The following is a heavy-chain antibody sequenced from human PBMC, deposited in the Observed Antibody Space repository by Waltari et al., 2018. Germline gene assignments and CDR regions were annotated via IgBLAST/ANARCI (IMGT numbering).Heavy chain of an antibody. CDR2: IWYDGSNK. D-gene: IGHD2-8*01. CDR3: ARAPPAYCTNGVCDQEDY. J-gene: IGHJ4*02. V-gene: IGHV3-33*01. Sequence: QVQLVESGGGVVQPGRSLRLSCAASGFTFSSYGMHWVRQAPGKGLEWVAVIWYDGSNKYYADSVKCRFTISRDNSKNTLYLQMNSLRAEDTAVYYCARAPPAYCTNGVCDQEDYWGQGTLVTVSS. CDR1: GFTFSSYG.